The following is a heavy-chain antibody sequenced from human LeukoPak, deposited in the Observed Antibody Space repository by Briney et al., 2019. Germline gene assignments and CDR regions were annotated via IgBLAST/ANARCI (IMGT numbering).Heavy chain of an antibody. D-gene: IGHD5-24*01. CDR3: TLSARETMAPYYYYGMDV. V-gene: IGHV3-49*04. Sequence: GGSLRLSCTASGFTFGDYAMSWVRQAPGKGLEWVGFISSKAYGGKTEYAASVKGRITISRDDSKSIAYLQMNSLKTEDTAVYYCTLSARETMAPYYYYGMDVWGQGTTVTVSS. CDR1: GFTFGDYA. CDR2: ISSKAYGGKT. J-gene: IGHJ6*02.